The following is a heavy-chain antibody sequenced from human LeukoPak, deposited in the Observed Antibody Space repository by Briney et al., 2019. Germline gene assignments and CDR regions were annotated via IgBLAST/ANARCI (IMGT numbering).Heavy chain of an antibody. CDR2: INPSGGST. Sequence: ASVKVSCKASGYTFTSYYMHWVRQAPGQGLEWMGIINPSGGSTSYAQKFQGRVTMTRDTSTSTVYMELSSLRSEDTAVYYCARSYYYDSSGYYYSVYNWFDPWGQGTLVTVPS. V-gene: IGHV1-46*01. CDR1: GYTFTSYY. CDR3: ARSYYYDSSGYYYSVYNWFDP. D-gene: IGHD3-22*01. J-gene: IGHJ5*02.